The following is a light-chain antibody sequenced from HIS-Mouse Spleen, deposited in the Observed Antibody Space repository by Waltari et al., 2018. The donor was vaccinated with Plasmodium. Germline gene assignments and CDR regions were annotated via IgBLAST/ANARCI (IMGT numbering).Light chain of an antibody. CDR3: CSYAGSYTYV. V-gene: IGLV2-11*01. Sequence: QSALTQPRSVSGSPGPSVTISCTGPSSDVGVYNYVSWYQQHPGKAPKLMIYDVSKRPSGVPDRFSGSKSGNTASLTISGLQAEDEADYYCCSYAGSYTYVFGTGTKVTVL. J-gene: IGLJ1*01. CDR2: DVS. CDR1: SSDVGVYNY.